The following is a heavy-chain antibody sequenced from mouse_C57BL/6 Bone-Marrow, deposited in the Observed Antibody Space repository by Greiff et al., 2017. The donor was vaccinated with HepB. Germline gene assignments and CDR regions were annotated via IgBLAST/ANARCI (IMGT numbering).Heavy chain of an antibody. CDR3: ARFWVYYYGSSYFDY. D-gene: IGHD1-1*01. CDR2: IDPSDSYT. Sequence: QVQLKQPGAELVKPGASVKLSRKASGYTFTSYWMQWVKQRPGQGLEWIGEIDPSDSYTNYNQKFKGKATLTVDTSSSTAYMQLSSLTSEDSAVYYCARFWVYYYGSSYFDYWGQGTTLTVSS. V-gene: IGHV1-50*01. CDR1: GYTFTSYW. J-gene: IGHJ2*01.